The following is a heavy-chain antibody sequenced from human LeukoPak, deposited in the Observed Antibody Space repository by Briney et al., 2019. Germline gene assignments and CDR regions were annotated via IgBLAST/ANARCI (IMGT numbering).Heavy chain of an antibody. CDR3: ARVHYYGSGSLLDYYYYYMDV. Sequence: SETLSLTCTVSGGSISSYYWSWIRQPPGKGLEWIGYIYYSGSTNYNPSLKSRVTISVDTSKNQFSLKLSSVTAADTAVYYCARVHYYGSGSLLDYYYYYMDVWGKGTTVTISS. CDR2: IYYSGST. D-gene: IGHD3-10*01. V-gene: IGHV4-59*01. CDR1: GGSISSYY. J-gene: IGHJ6*03.